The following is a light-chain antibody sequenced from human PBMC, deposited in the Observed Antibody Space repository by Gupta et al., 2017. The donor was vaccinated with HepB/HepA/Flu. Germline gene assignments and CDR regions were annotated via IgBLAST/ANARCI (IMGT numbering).Light chain of an antibody. Sequence: QSALTHPGSVSASARQPITISCTGTSSDVGDYHYVSCYQQHPGKASKPMIYNVSNQPSGVSNRFFCSKTCNTASLLTSGLQAEDEADYYCSSYTGSSAIGGVFGGGTKLTVL. CDR1: SSDVGDYHY. J-gene: IGLJ2*01. CDR2: NVS. CDR3: SSYTGSSAIGGV. V-gene: IGLV2-14*03.